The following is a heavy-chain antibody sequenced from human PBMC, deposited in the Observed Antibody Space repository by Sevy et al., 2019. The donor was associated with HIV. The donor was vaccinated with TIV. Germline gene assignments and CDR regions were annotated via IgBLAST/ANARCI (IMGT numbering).Heavy chain of an antibody. CDR3: ANRYYYGSGSYFVY. D-gene: IGHD3-10*01. CDR1: GFTFSSYA. Sequence: GSLRLSCAASGFTFSSYAMSWVRQAPGKGLEWVSAISGSGGSTYYADSVNGRFTISRDNSKNTLYLQMNSLRAEDTAVYYCANRYYYGSGSYFVYWGQGTLVIVSS. CDR2: ISGSGGST. J-gene: IGHJ4*02. V-gene: IGHV3-23*01.